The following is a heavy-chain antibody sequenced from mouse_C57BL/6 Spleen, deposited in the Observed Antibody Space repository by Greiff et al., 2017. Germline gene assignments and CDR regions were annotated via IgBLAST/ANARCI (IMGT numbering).Heavy chain of an antibody. Sequence: EVQLKESVAELVRPGASVKLSCTASGFNIKNTYMHWVKQRPEQGLEWIGRIDPANGNTKYAPKFQGKATITADTSSNTAYLQLSSLTSEDTAIYYCARYDYYGSRLSDYWGQGTTLTVSS. J-gene: IGHJ2*01. V-gene: IGHV14-3*01. CDR1: GFNIKNTY. CDR2: IDPANGNT. D-gene: IGHD1-1*01. CDR3: ARYDYYGSRLSDY.